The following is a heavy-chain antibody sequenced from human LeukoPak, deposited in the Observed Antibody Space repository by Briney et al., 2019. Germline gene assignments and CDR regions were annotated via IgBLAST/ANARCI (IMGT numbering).Heavy chain of an antibody. J-gene: IGHJ4*02. D-gene: IGHD1-26*01. CDR2: INPNSGGT. CDR1: GYTFTGYY. V-gene: IGHV1-2*02. CDR3: ARYSGSYYRFDY. Sequence: ASVKVSCKASGYTFTGYYMHWVRQAPGQGLEWMGWINPNSGGTNYAQKFQGRVTMTRDTSISTAYMERSRLRSDDTAVYYCARYSGSYYRFDYWGQGTLVTVSS.